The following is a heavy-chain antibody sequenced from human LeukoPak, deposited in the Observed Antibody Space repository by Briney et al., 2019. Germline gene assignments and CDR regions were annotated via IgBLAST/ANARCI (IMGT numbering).Heavy chain of an antibody. Sequence: GASVKVSCKTSGYIFSKHYIHWVGQAPGQGPEWMGIIRPSSGRADYTQKFQGKVTMTRDMSTTTVYLESTTLASDDTAVYFCAREPPESYYFDYWGQGTMVTVSS. V-gene: IGHV1-46*01. CDR3: AREPPESYYFDY. D-gene: IGHD2/OR15-2a*01. CDR2: IRPSSGRA. J-gene: IGHJ4*02. CDR1: GYIFSKHY.